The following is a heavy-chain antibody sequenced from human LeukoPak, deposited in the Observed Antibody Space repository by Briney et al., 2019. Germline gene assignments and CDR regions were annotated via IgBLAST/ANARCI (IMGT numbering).Heavy chain of an antibody. J-gene: IGHJ4*02. CDR3: ARVFRGIQLWSIFDY. D-gene: IGHD5-18*01. V-gene: IGHV3-7*01. CDR2: IKQDGSEK. CDR1: GFTFSSYW. Sequence: GGSLRLSCAASGFTFSSYWTSWVRQAPGKGLEWVVNIKQDGSEKYYVDSVKGRFTISRDNAKNSLYLQMNSLRAEDTAVYYCARVFRGIQLWSIFDYWGQGTLVTVSS.